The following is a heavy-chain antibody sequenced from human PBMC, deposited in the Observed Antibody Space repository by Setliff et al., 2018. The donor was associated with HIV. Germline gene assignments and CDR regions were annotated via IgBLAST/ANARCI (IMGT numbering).Heavy chain of an antibody. D-gene: IGHD2-21*01. CDR2: MYSGGNT. CDR1: GDSISSVSYS. J-gene: IGHJ6*03. CDR3: ARLSIPAYYYMDV. Sequence: SSETLSLTCTVSGDSISSVSYSWGWIRQPPGKGLEWIGYMYSGGNTYYKPSLKSRVTMSVDSSKNQFSLKVNSVTAADTAVYYCARLSIPAYYYMDVWGKGTTVTVSS. V-gene: IGHV4-39*01.